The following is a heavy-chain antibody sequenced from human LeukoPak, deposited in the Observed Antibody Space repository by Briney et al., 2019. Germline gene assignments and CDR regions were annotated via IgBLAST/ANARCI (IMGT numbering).Heavy chain of an antibody. CDR2: IYTSGST. D-gene: IGHD3-9*01. V-gene: IGHV4-61*02. Sequence: SETLSLTCTVSGGSISSSSYYWSWIRQPAGKGLEWIGRIYTSGSTNYNPSLKSRVTISVDTSKNQFSLKLSSVTAADTAVYYCARDRERYFDWLLATPDDAFDIWGQGTMVTVSS. J-gene: IGHJ3*02. CDR3: ARDRERYFDWLLATPDDAFDI. CDR1: GGSISSSSYY.